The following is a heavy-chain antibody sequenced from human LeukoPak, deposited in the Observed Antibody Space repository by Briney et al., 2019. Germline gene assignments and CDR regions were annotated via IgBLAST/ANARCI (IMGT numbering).Heavy chain of an antibody. D-gene: IGHD2-2*01. Sequence: GESLKISCKGSGYSFTSYWIGWARQMPGKGLEWVGIIYPGDSDTRYSPSFQGQVTMPVDKSISTAYLQWSSLKASDTAMYYCARRLRHCTTTSCSDNWFDPWGQGTLVTVSS. CDR2: IYPGDSDT. CDR1: GYSFTSYW. V-gene: IGHV5-51*01. J-gene: IGHJ5*02. CDR3: ARRLRHCTTTSCSDNWFDP.